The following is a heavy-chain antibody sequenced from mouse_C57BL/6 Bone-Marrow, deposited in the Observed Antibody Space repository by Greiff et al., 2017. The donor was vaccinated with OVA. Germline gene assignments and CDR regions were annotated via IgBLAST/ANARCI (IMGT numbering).Heavy chain of an antibody. V-gene: IGHV1-55*01. Sequence: QVQLQQPGAELVKPGASVKMSCKASGYTFTSYWITWVKQRPGQGLEWIGDIYPGSGSTNYNEKFKSKATLTVDTSSSTAYMQLSSLTSEDSSVYYCAHGSAAHCYAMDGWGQGASVTVSS. D-gene: IGHD1-1*01. CDR2: IYPGSGST. CDR1: GYTFTSYW. J-gene: IGHJ4*01. CDR3: AHGSAAHCYAMDG.